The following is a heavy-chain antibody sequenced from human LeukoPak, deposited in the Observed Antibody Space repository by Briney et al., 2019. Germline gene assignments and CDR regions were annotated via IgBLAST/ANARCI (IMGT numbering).Heavy chain of an antibody. Sequence: PSETLSLTCAVYGGSFSGYYWSWIRQPPGKGLEWIGEINHSGSTNYNPSLKSRVTISVDTSKNQFSLKLSSVTAADTAVYYCARGVASTGTFRHWFDPWGQGTLVTVSS. V-gene: IGHV4-34*01. CDR2: INHSGST. CDR3: ARGVASTGTFRHWFDP. CDR1: GGSFSGYY. D-gene: IGHD1/OR15-1a*01. J-gene: IGHJ5*02.